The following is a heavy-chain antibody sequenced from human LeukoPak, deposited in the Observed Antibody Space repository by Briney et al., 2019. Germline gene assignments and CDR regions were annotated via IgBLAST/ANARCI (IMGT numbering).Heavy chain of an antibody. CDR2: INHSGST. J-gene: IGHJ4*02. D-gene: IGHD3-22*01. Sequence: SETLSLTCAVYGGSFSVYYWSWIRQPPGKGLEWIGEINHSGSTNYNPSLKSRVTISVDTSKNQFSLKQSSVTAADTAVYYCARYYYDSSEVDYWGQGTLVTVSS. V-gene: IGHV4-34*01. CDR1: GGSFSVYY. CDR3: ARYYYDSSEVDY.